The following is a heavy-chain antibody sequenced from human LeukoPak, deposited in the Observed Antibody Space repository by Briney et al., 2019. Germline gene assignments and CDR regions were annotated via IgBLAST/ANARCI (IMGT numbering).Heavy chain of an antibody. J-gene: IGHJ4*02. V-gene: IGHV3-23*01. CDR2: ISGSGGST. D-gene: IGHD6-13*01. Sequence: AGGSLRLSCATSGFTFSSYAMSWVRQAPGKGLEWVSAISGSGGSTYYADSVKGRFTISRDNSKNTLYLQMNSLRAEDTAVYYCAKAPPSIAASGTFDYWGQGTLITVSS. CDR1: GFTFSSYA. CDR3: AKAPPSIAASGTFDY.